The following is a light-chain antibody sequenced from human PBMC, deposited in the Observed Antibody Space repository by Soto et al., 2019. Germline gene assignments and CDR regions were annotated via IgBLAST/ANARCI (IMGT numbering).Light chain of an antibody. V-gene: IGKV3-15*01. CDR3: QQHNNWPPWT. Sequence: DIGMTQSPSTLSVSPGERATLSCRASQRFANNLAWYQQKPGQTPKLLIYCASTMAAGVPARFSGSGNGRQFSLTIISRQSEDFSIYQYQQHNNWPPWTFGQGTKVEV. CDR2: CAS. CDR1: QRFANN. J-gene: IGKJ1*01.